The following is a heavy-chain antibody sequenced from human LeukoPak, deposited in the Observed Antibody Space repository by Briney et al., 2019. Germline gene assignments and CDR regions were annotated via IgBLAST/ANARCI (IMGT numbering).Heavy chain of an antibody. CDR1: GFTFSSYW. CDR3: ASSSGIAVAGTGFDY. V-gene: IGHV3-7*01. Sequence: PGGSLRLSCAASGFTFSSYWMSWVRQAPGKGLEWVANIKQDGSEKYYVDSVKGRFTIPRDNAKNSLYLQMNSLRAEDTAVYYCASSSGIAVAGTGFDYWGQGTLVTVSS. D-gene: IGHD6-19*01. CDR2: IKQDGSEK. J-gene: IGHJ4*02.